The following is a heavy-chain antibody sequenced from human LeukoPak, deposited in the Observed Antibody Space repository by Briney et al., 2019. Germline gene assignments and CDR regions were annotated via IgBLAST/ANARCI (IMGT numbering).Heavy chain of an antibody. V-gene: IGHV1-46*01. CDR1: GYTFTSYD. Sequence: ASVKVSCKASGYTFTSYDINWVRQAPGQGLEWMGIINPSGGSTSYAQKFQGRVTMTRDTSTSTVYMELSSLRSEDTAVYYCARVTHYCSSTSCYSGWFDPWGQGTLVTVSS. CDR2: INPSGGST. CDR3: ARVTHYCSSTSCYSGWFDP. J-gene: IGHJ5*02. D-gene: IGHD2-2*01.